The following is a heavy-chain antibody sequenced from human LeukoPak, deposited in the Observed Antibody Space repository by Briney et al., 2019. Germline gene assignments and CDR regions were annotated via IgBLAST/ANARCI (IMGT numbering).Heavy chain of an antibody. CDR2: IYYSGST. J-gene: IGHJ3*02. V-gene: IGHV4-39*07. D-gene: IGHD3-22*01. CDR1: GGSISSSSYY. Sequence: SETLSLTCTVSGGSISSSSYYWGWIRQPPGKGLEWIGSIYYSGSTYYNPSLKSRVTISVDTSKNQFSLKLSSVTAADTAVYYCARDRSRSGYYYDSRDDAFDIWGQGTMVTVSS. CDR3: ARDRSRSGYYYDSRDDAFDI.